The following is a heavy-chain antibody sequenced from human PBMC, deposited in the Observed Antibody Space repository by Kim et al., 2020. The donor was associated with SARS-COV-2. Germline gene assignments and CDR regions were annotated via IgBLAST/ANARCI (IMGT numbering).Heavy chain of an antibody. D-gene: IGHD5-12*01. CDR1: GFTFSSYG. CDR2: ISYDGSNK. V-gene: IGHV3-30*18. CDR3: AKSSGYDLGGFDY. Sequence: GGSLRLSCAASGFTFSSYGMHWVRQAPGKGLEWVAVISYDGSNKYYADSVKGRFTISRDNSKNTLYLQMNSLRAEDTAVYYCAKSSGYDLGGFDYWGQGTLVTVSS. J-gene: IGHJ4*02.